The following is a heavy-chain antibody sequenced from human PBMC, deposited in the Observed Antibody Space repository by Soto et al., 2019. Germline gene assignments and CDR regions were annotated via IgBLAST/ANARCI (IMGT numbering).Heavy chain of an antibody. D-gene: IGHD4-17*01. J-gene: IGHJ5*02. CDR1: GGSISSGGYY. Sequence: QVQLQESGPGLVKPSQTLSLTCTVSGGSISSGGYYWSWIRQHPGKGLEWIGYIYYSGSTYYNPSRRRRVTISVDSSKTQFSLKLSSVTAADTAVYYCAREAPTDNWFDPWGQGTLVTVSS. CDR2: IYYSGST. V-gene: IGHV4-31*03. CDR3: AREAPTDNWFDP.